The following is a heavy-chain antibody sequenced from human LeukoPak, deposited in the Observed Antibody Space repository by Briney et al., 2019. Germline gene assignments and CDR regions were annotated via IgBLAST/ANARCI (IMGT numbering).Heavy chain of an antibody. Sequence: SETLSLTCAVYGGSFSGHYWTWICQPPGKGLEWIGEIDLTGRSTYNPSLTSRVTISKDSSKNQFSLSLGSVIAADTAVYFCARGENSGSYFSYFDSWAQGTPVTVSS. CDR1: GGSFSGHY. CDR2: IDLTGRS. CDR3: ARGENSGSYFSYFDS. V-gene: IGHV4-34*01. J-gene: IGHJ5*01. D-gene: IGHD3-10*01.